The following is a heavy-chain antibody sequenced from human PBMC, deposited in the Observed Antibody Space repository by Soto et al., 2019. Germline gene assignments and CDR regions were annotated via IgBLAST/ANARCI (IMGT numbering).Heavy chain of an antibody. CDR2: IYYSGST. CDR3: ARLRCGGRCYSGYYYYRMDV. V-gene: IGHV4-39*01. J-gene: IGHJ6*02. D-gene: IGHD2-15*01. CDR1: GGSISGSSYY. Sequence: SETLSLTCTVSGGSISGSSYYWGWIRQPPGKGLEWIGSIYYSGSTYYNPSLKSRVTISVDTSKNQFSLKLSSVTAADTAVYYCARLRCGGRCYSGYYYYRMDVWGQGTTVTVSS.